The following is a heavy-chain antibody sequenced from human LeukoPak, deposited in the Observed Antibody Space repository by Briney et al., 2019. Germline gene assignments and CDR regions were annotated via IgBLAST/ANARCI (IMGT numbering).Heavy chain of an antibody. Sequence: ASVRVSCKASGYTFTNYGISWVRQAPGQGLKWMGWISAYNGNTNYAQKLQGRVTMTTDTSTSTAYMEVRSLRSDDTAMYYCARQSFGSGSRDDALDIWGQGTVVTVSS. CDR3: ARQSFGSGSRDDALDI. CDR1: GYTFTNYG. V-gene: IGHV1-18*01. J-gene: IGHJ3*02. CDR2: ISAYNGNT. D-gene: IGHD3-10*01.